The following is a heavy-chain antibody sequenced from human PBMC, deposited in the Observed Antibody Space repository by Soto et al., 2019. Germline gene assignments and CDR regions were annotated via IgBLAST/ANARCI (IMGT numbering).Heavy chain of an antibody. CDR1: GGTFSSYA. CDR2: IIPIFGTA. CDR3: ARDRNYYDSKGGAFDI. J-gene: IGHJ3*02. D-gene: IGHD3-22*01. V-gene: IGHV1-69*01. Sequence: QVQLVQSGAEVKKPGSSVKVSCKASGGTFSSYAISWVRQAPGQGLEWMGGIIPIFGTANYAQKFQGRVTITAYESTSTAYMELSSLRSEDTAVYYCARDRNYYDSKGGAFDIWGQGTMVTVSS.